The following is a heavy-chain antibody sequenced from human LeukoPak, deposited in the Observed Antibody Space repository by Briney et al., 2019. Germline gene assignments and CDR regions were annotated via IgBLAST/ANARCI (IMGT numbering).Heavy chain of an antibody. D-gene: IGHD6-19*01. V-gene: IGHV3-15*01. Sequence: GWSLRLSCAASGFTFSNAWMSWVRQAPGKGLDSVCRIMGRIGGETTDYAAPGKGRFTISGDDSKNTLYLQMNSLKSEDTAVYYCTTERISSGWFYYYYYYGMDVWGQGTTVTVSS. CDR3: TTERISSGWFYYYYYYGMDV. CDR1: GFTFSNAW. CDR2: IMGRIGGETT. J-gene: IGHJ6*02.